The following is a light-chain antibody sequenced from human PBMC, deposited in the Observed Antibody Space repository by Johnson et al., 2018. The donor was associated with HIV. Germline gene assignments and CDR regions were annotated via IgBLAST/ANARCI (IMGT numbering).Light chain of an antibody. Sequence: QSVLTQPPSVSAAPGQKVIISCSGSSSDMGNYAVSWYQQLPGTAPKLLIYDNTKRPSGIPDRFSGSKSGTSATLGITGLQTGDEADYYCGTWDSSLSTEVFGTGTKVTVL. J-gene: IGLJ1*01. CDR1: SSDMGNYA. CDR3: GTWDSSLSTEV. CDR2: DNT. V-gene: IGLV1-51*01.